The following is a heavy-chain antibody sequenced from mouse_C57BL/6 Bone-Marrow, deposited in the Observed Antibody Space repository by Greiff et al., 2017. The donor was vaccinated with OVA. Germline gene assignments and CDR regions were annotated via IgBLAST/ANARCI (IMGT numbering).Heavy chain of an antibody. Sequence: EFQLQPSGPELVKPGASVKIPCKASGYTFTDYNMDWVKQSHGKILEWIGDINPNNGGTIYNQKFKGKATLTVDKSSSTAYMELRSLTSEDTAVYYCARRGGSSPWFAYWGQGTLVTVSA. J-gene: IGHJ3*01. D-gene: IGHD1-1*01. V-gene: IGHV1-18*01. CDR2: INPNNGGT. CDR3: ARRGGSSPWFAY. CDR1: GYTFTDYN.